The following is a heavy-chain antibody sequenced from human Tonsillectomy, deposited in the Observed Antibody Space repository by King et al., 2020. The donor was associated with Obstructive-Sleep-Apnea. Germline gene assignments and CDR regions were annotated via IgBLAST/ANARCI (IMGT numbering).Heavy chain of an antibody. CDR2: MNPKNDDT. CDR1: GYTFINYD. CDR3: VRSIRWPVIAFDI. Sequence: QLVQSGAEVKKPGASVKVSCKASGYTFINYDINWVRQATGQGLEWMGWMNPKNDDTGYAQKFQGRVTMTRSTSISTAYLELSSLRSEDTAVYYCVRSIRWPVIAFDIWGQGTMVTVSS. D-gene: IGHD4-23*01. J-gene: IGHJ3*02. V-gene: IGHV1-8*01.